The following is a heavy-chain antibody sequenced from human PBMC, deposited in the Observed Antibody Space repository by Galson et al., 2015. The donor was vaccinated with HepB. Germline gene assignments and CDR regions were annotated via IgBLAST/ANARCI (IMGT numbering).Heavy chain of an antibody. CDR2: IWYDGSNK. V-gene: IGHV3-33*01. Sequence: SLRLSCAASGFTFSSYGMHWVRQAPGKGLEWVAVIWYDGSNKYYADSVKGRFTISRDNSKNTLYLQMNSPRAEDTAVYYCARDRAVTTSVGYYYYGMDVWGQGTTVTVSS. CDR1: GFTFSSYG. D-gene: IGHD4-11*01. CDR3: ARDRAVTTSVGYYYYGMDV. J-gene: IGHJ6*02.